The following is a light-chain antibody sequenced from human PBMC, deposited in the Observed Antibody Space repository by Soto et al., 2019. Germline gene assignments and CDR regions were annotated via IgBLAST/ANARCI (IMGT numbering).Light chain of an antibody. CDR3: GTWDSRLSAVV. CDR2: DNE. V-gene: IGLV1-51*01. Sequence: QSVLTQPPSVSAAPGQTVTISCSGSSSNIGNDYVSWYQQLPGTAPKLVIYDNEKRPSGIPDRFSGSKSGTSATLGITGLQTGDEADYYCGTWDSRLSAVVFGGGTKLTVL. CDR1: SSNIGNDY. J-gene: IGLJ2*01.